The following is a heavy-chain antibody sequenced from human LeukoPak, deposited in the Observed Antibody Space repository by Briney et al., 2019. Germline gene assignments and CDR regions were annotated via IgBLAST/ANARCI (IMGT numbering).Heavy chain of an antibody. CDR2: ISSSSSYI. V-gene: IGHV3-21*01. D-gene: IGHD2-2*01. J-gene: IGHJ6*03. Sequence: GGSLRLSCAASGFTLSSYSMNWVRQAPGKGLEWVSSISSSSSYIYYADSVKGRFTISRDNAKNSLYLQMNSLRAEDTAVYYCARGDIVVVPAATTYYYYYYMDVWGKGTTVTVSS. CDR3: ARGDIVVVPAATTYYYYYYMDV. CDR1: GFTLSSYS.